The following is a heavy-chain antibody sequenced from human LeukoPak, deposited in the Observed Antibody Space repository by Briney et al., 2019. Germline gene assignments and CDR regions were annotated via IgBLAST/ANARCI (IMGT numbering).Heavy chain of an antibody. CDR3: ARDGSGSSADV. D-gene: IGHD6-6*01. CDR2: VYTSGST. V-gene: IGHV4-61*02. Sequence: SETLSLTCTVSGGSINSDNYYWSWIRQPAGKGLEWIGRVYTSGSTNYNPSFASRLTISIDTSKNQFSLKLTSVTAADAALYYCARDGSGSSADVWGKGTSVTVSS. J-gene: IGHJ6*04. CDR1: GGSINSDNYY.